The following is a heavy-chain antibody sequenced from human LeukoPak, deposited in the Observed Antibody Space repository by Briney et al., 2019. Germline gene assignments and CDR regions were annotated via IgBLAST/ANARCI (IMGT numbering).Heavy chain of an antibody. J-gene: IGHJ4*02. CDR1: GFTFSSYS. Sequence: GGSLRLSCAASGFTFSSYSMNWVRQAPGKGLEWVSAISGSGGSTYYADSVKGRFTISRDNSKNTLYLQMNSLRAEDTAVYYCAKDRSITIFGVVIIPDYWGQGTLVTVSS. D-gene: IGHD3-3*01. CDR2: ISGSGGST. CDR3: AKDRSITIFGVVIIPDY. V-gene: IGHV3-23*01.